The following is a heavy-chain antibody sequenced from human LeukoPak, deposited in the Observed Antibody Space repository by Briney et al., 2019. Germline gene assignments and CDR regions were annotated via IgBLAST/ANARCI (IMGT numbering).Heavy chain of an antibody. CDR3: ARTISRYNSGREGASKLDY. D-gene: IGHD5-18*01. V-gene: IGHV4-34*01. CDR2: MNDSAST. J-gene: IGHJ4*02. CDR1: GGCFSGYY. Sequence: SETLSCTGVGYGGCFSGYYWTWLRQPPGKELEWSVEMNDSASTNYTPSLKSRVTMSVDTSKSKFSLKLSSVTGADRAVYYCARTISRYNSGREGASKLDYWGQGTLVTVSS.